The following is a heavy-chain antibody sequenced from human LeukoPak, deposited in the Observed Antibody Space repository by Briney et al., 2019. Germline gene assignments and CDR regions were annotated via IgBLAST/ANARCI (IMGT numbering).Heavy chain of an antibody. CDR3: ARNYYDGRGYPKFDY. Sequence: ASVKDSCKASGDTFTSYGFSWVRQAPGQGLEWMGWISTYNGNTNYAQKLQGRVTLTTDTSTYTAYMELRSLRSDDTAVYYCARNYYDGRGYPKFDYWGQGTLVTVSS. CDR1: GDTFTSYG. V-gene: IGHV1-18*01. D-gene: IGHD3-22*01. CDR2: ISTYNGNT. J-gene: IGHJ4*02.